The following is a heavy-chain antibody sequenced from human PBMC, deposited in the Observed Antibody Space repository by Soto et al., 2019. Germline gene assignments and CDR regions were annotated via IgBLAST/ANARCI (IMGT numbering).Heavy chain of an antibody. CDR1: GGTFSSYA. CDR2: IIPIFGTA. D-gene: IGHD6-6*01. V-gene: IGHV1-69*13. Sequence: SVKVSCKASGGTFSSYAISWVRQAPGQGLEWMGGIIPIFGTANYAQKFQGRVTITADESTSTAYMELSSLRSEDTAVYYCARDVSGIAARRGVGYYYYGMDVWGQGTTVTVSS. J-gene: IGHJ6*02. CDR3: ARDVSGIAARRGVGYYYYGMDV.